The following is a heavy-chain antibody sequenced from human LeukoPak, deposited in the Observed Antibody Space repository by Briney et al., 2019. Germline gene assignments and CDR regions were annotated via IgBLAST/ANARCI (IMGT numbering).Heavy chain of an antibody. V-gene: IGHV3-11*04. CDR3: AKDLGGYADPFDY. D-gene: IGHD5-12*01. CDR2: ISSSGSTI. CDR1: GFTFSDYY. J-gene: IGHJ4*02. Sequence: GGSLRLSCAASGFTFSDYYMSWIRQAPGKGLEWVSYISSSGSTIYYADSVKGRFTISRDNSKNTLYLQMNSLRAEDTAVYYCAKDLGGYADPFDYWGQGTLVTVSS.